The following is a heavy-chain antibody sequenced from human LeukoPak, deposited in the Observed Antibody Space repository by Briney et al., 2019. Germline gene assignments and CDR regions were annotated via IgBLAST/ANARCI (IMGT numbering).Heavy chain of an antibody. Sequence: GASVKVSCKASGYTFTSYGISWVRQAPGQGLEWMGWISAYNGNTNYAQKLQGRVTMTTDTSTSTAYMELRSLRSDDTAAYYCARDLAIHYYGSGSSYWGQGTLVTVSS. CDR3: ARDLAIHYYGSGSSY. V-gene: IGHV1-18*01. D-gene: IGHD3-10*01. CDR1: GYTFTSYG. J-gene: IGHJ4*02. CDR2: ISAYNGNT.